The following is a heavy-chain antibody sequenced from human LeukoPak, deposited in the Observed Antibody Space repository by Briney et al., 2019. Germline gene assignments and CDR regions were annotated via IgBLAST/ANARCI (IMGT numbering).Heavy chain of an antibody. D-gene: IGHD2-15*01. CDR1: GGSLTNYY. J-gene: IGHJ4*01. CDR2: IYYSGST. CDR3: ARGGWSLDY. V-gene: IGHV4-59*01. Sequence: SETLSLTCTVSGGSLTNYYWSWIRQPPGKGLEWIGYIYYSGSTNYNPSLKSRVTISVDTSKNQFSLKLSSVTAADTAVYYCARGGWSLDYWGHGTLVTVSS.